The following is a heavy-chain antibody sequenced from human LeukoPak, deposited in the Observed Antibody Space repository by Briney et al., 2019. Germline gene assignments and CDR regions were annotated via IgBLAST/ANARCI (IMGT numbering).Heavy chain of an antibody. V-gene: IGHV3-23*01. CDR1: GFTFSSYA. CDR2: ISGSGGST. CDR3: AKGLRYFDWLLTAGFDY. Sequence: QSGGSLRLSCAASGFTFSSYAMSWVRQAPGKGLEWVSAISGSGGSTYYADSVKGRFTISRDNSKNTLYLQMNSLRAEDTAVYYCAKGLRYFDWLLTAGFDYWGQGTLVTVSS. J-gene: IGHJ4*02. D-gene: IGHD3-9*01.